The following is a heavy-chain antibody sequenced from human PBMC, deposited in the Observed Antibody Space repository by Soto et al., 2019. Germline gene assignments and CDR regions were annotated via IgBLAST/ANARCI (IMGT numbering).Heavy chain of an antibody. J-gene: IGHJ4*02. V-gene: IGHV3-9*01. CDR3: AKSGRLGELSLSRFDY. D-gene: IGHD3-16*02. CDR1: GFTFDDYA. CDR2: IRWNSGSI. Sequence: EVQLVESGGGLVQPGRSLRLSCAASGFTFDDYAMHWVRQAPGKGLEWVSGIRWNSGSIGYGDSVKGRFTISRDNAKNSLYLQMNGLRAEDTALYYCAKSGRLGELSLSRFDYWGQGTLVTVSS.